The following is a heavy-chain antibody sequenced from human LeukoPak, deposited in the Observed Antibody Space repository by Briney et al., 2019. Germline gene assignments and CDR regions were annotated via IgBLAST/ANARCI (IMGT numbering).Heavy chain of an antibody. J-gene: IGHJ6*03. CDR1: GFIFSDFS. V-gene: IGHV3-7*01. Sequence: GGSLRLSCAVSGFIFSDFSMSWVRQAPGKGLEWVAKMDENDSEIFYVDSVKGRFTISRDNAKNSLYLQMNSLRAEDTAVYYCARARQYYYMDVWGKGTTVTISS. CDR2: MDENDSEI. CDR3: ARARQYYYMDV.